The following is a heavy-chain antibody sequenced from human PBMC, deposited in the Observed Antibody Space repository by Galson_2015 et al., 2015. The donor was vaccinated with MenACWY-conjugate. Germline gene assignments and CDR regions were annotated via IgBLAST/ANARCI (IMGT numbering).Heavy chain of an antibody. J-gene: IGHJ4*01. Sequence: ETLSLTCNISVGSISSFYWNWIRQSPGHGLQWIGNIYYNGKINFNPSLESRLSMSVDTSNNQYSLNLTSVTAADTAVYYCARSWGFIRGHGGSMDLSFDVWGQGALVIVSS. CDR1: VGSISSFY. V-gene: IGHV4-59*08. CDR2: IYYNGKI. CDR3: ARSWGFIRGHGGSMDLSFDV. D-gene: IGHD3-10*01.